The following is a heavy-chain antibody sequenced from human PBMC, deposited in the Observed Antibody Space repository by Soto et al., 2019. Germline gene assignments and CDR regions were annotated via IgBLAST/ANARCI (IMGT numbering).Heavy chain of an antibody. D-gene: IGHD3-3*01. CDR1: GYSFTSYW. CDR3: ARQVRITIFGVARSYYYYMDV. Sequence: PGESLKISCKGSGYSFTSYWIGWVRQMPGKGLEWMGIIYSGDSDTRYSPSFQGQVTISADKSISTAYLQWSSLKASDTAMYYCARQVRITIFGVARSYYYYMDVWGKGTTVTVSS. V-gene: IGHV5-51*01. CDR2: IYSGDSDT. J-gene: IGHJ6*03.